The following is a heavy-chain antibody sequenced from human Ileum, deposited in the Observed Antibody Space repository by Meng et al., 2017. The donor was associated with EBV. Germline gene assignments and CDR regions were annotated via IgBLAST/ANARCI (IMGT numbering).Heavy chain of an antibody. J-gene: IGHJ5*02. CDR2: IYYDGTT. Sequence: QVHLQESGTGLVKPSGTLSLPCAVSGGSIISSKWWSWVRQAPGKGLEWIGEIYYDGTTNYNPSLKSRVTISVDKSKNHFSLNLTSVTAADTALYYCARDENMSQGPGSFDPWGQGIRVTVSS. CDR3: ARDENMSQGPGSFDP. V-gene: IGHV4-4*02. CDR1: GGSIISSKW. D-gene: IGHD3-10*01.